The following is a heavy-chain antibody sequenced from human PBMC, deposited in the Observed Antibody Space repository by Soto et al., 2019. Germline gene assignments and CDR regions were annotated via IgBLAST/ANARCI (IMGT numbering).Heavy chain of an antibody. CDR2: IWYDGSNK. J-gene: IGHJ4*02. Sequence: PGGSLRLSCAASGFTFSSYGMHWVRQAPGKGLEWVAVIWYDGSNKYYVDSVKGRFTISRDNSKNTLYLQMNSLRAEDTAVYYCARDWRYYDSSGSPFDYWGQGTLVTVSS. V-gene: IGHV3-33*01. CDR3: ARDWRYYDSSGSPFDY. D-gene: IGHD3-22*01. CDR1: GFTFSSYG.